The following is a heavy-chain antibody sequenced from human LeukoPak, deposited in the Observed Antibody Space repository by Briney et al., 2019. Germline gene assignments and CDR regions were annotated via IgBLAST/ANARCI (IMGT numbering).Heavy chain of an antibody. CDR1: GFTFSSYA. D-gene: IGHD3-9*01. V-gene: IGHV3-23*01. J-gene: IGHJ4*02. Sequence: PGGSLRLSCAASGFTFSSYAMSWVRQAPGNGLEWVSLISGSGGSTYYADSVKGRFTISRDNSKNTLYLQMNSLRAEDTAVYYCAKDQKMHGDYWGQGTLVTVSS. CDR3: AKDQKMHGDY. CDR2: ISGSGGST.